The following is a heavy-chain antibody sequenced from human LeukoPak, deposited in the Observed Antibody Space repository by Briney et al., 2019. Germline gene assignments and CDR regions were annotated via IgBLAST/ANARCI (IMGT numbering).Heavy chain of an antibody. V-gene: IGHV3-33*01. D-gene: IGHD1-1*01. CDR2: KWCDGSNK. CDR1: GFTFSSYG. CDR3: AREGPLNAAFDI. J-gene: IGHJ3*02. Sequence: GGSLRLSCAASGFTFSSYGMHWVRQAPGKGLEWVAVKWCDGSNKYYADSVKGRFTISRDNSKNTLYLQMNSLRAEDTAVYYCAREGPLNAAFDIWGQGTMVTVSS.